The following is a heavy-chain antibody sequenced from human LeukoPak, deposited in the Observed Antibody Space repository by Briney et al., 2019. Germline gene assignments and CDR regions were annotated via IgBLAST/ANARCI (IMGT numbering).Heavy chain of an antibody. CDR3: ARRSYCGGDWYSDY. CDR1: GDSFINYW. D-gene: IGHD2-21*02. V-gene: IGHV5-51*01. CDR2: IYPGDSDT. J-gene: IGHJ4*02. Sequence: GEALKISCKGSGDSFINYWIGWWRQLAGKGLEWMGIIYPGDSDTRYSPSFQGQVTISADKSISTAYLQWSSLKASDTALYYCARRSYCGGDWYSDYWGQGTLVTVSS.